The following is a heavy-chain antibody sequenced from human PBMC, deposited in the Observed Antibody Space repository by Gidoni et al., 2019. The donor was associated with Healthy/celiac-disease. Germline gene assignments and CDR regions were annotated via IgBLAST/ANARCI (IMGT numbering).Heavy chain of an antibody. J-gene: IGHJ4*02. CDR1: GFTFSSNS. V-gene: IGHV3-21*01. Sequence: EVQLVESGGGLVKPGGSLRLSCAASGFTFSSNSMNWVRQAPGKGLEWVSSISSSSSYIYYADSVKGRFTISRDNAKNSLYLQMNSLRAEDTAVYYCARDRNIVGATEFDYWGQGTLVTVSS. CDR2: ISSSSSYI. CDR3: ARDRNIVGATEFDY. D-gene: IGHD1-26*01.